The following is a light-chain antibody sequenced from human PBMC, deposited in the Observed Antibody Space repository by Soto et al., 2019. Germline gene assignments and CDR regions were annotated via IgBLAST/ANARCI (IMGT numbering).Light chain of an antibody. Sequence: EVVLTQSPGTLSLSPGERATLSCRASQSVNSRYLAWYQQKPGQPPRLLIYSASSRAAGIPDRFSGSVSGTDFTLTISRLEPEDFAVYCCQQYGSSPLYTFGQGTKLEIK. CDR1: QSVNSRY. CDR2: SAS. CDR3: QQYGSSPLYT. J-gene: IGKJ2*01. V-gene: IGKV3-20*01.